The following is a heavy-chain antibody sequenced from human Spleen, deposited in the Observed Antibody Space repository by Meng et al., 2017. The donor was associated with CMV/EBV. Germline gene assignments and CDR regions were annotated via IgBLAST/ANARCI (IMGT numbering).Heavy chain of an antibody. D-gene: IGHD2-2*02. Sequence: SESLKISCTVSGGSINTYYWIWIRQPPGKGLEWIGYIYYSGSTDYNPSLKSRVSISVDTSKNQFSLALSSVTAADTAVYYCARPRTPYTYYYGLDVWGQGTTVTVSS. CDR2: IYYSGST. J-gene: IGHJ6*02. CDR1: GGSINTYY. CDR3: ARPRTPYTYYYGLDV. V-gene: IGHV4-59*01.